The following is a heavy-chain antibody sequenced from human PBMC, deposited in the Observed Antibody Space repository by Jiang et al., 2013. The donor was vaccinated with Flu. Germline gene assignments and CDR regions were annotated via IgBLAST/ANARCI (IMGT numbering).Heavy chain of an antibody. Sequence: KPSGTLSLTCAVSGESITSESWWSWVRQPPGKGLEWIGEIHHSGTTNYNPPLSSRVAISVDKSKDQFSLKLTSVTAADTAFYYCARNGYYSHDYWGQGTLVTVSS. CDR1: GESITSESW. CDR2: IHHSGTT. D-gene: IGHD3-22*01. J-gene: IGHJ4*02. CDR3: ARNGYYSHDY. V-gene: IGHV4-4*02.